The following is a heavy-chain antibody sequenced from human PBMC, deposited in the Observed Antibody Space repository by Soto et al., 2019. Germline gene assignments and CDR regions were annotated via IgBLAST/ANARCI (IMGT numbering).Heavy chain of an antibody. J-gene: IGHJ4*02. CDR1: GVSISSGGYY. CDR2: IYYSGST. Sequence: QVQLQESGPGLVKPSQTLSLTCTVSGVSISSGGYYWSWIRQHPGKGLEWIGYIYYSGSTYYNPSLKSRVTISVDTSKNQFSLKLSSVTAADTAVYYCESDQGYYDSSGHGGYYFDYWGQGTLVTVSS. D-gene: IGHD3-22*01. CDR3: ESDQGYYDSSGHGGYYFDY. V-gene: IGHV4-31*03.